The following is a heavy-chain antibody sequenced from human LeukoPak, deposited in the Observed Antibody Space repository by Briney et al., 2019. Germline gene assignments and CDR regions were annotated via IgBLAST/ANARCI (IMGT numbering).Heavy chain of an antibody. CDR1: GGSFSGYY. V-gene: IGHV4-34*01. J-gene: IGHJ4*02. D-gene: IGHD6-6*01. CDR3: ATFEYSTSSFDY. CDR2: IYYSGST. Sequence: SETLSLTCAVYGGSFSGYYWGWIRQPPGKGLEWIGNIYYSGSTYYNPSLKSRVTISVDTSKNQFSLKLNSVTAADTAVYYCATFEYSTSSFDYWGQGTLVTVSS.